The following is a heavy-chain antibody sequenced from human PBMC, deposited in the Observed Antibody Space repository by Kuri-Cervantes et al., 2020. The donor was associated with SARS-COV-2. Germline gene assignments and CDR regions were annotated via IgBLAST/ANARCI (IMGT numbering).Heavy chain of an antibody. CDR1: GFTVSSNY. V-gene: IGHV3-66*02. CDR2: IYSGGST. J-gene: IGHJ4*02. D-gene: IGHD1-20*01. CDR3: AREGDGITSDYYFDY. Sequence: GESLKISCAASGFTVSSNYMSWVRQAPGKGLEWVSVIYSGGSTYYADSVKGRFTISRDNSKNTLYLQMNSLRAEDTAVYYCAREGDGITSDYYFDYWGQGTLVTVSS.